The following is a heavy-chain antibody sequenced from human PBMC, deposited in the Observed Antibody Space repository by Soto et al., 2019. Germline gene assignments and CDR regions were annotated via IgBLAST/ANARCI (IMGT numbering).Heavy chain of an antibody. J-gene: IGHJ4*02. CDR3: ARGPGYYFDY. Sequence: GGSVRLSCAASGFTFSSYAMQWVRQAPGKGLEYVSAISSNGGSTYYANSVKGRFTISRDNSKNTLYLQMGSLRAEDMAVYYCARGPGYYFDYWGQGTLVTVSS. CDR1: GFTFSSYA. CDR2: ISSNGGST. V-gene: IGHV3-64*01.